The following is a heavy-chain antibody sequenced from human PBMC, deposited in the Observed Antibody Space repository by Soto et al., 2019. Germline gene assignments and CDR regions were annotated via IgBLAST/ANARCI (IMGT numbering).Heavy chain of an antibody. CDR3: ARDLNTYYDILPRSRPYGMDV. CDR1: GYTFTSYY. CDR2: INPSGGST. Sequence: ASVKVSCKASGYTFTSYYMHWVQQAPGQGLEWMGIINPSGGSTSYAQKFQGRVTMTRDTSTSTVYMELSSLRSEDTAVYYYARDLNTYYDILPRSRPYGMDVWGQGTTVTVSS. J-gene: IGHJ6*02. D-gene: IGHD3-9*01. V-gene: IGHV1-46*01.